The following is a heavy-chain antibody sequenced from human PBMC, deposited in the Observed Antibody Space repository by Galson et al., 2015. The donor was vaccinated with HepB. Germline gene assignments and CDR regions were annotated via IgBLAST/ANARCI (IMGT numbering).Heavy chain of an antibody. CDR3: ARERGGRYMDV. CDR1: GFTFSPST. D-gene: IGHD3-10*01. V-gene: IGHV3-48*01. CDR2: ITSNSTNI. Sequence: SLRLACAASGFTFSPSTLNWVRQAPGKELESISYITSNSTNIYYPDSVKGRFTISRDNAKSSLYLQMNSLRAEDTAVYYCARERGGRYMDVWGKGTTVTVS. J-gene: IGHJ6*03.